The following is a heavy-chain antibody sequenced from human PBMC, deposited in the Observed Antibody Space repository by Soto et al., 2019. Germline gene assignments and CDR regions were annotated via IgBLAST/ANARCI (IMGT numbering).Heavy chain of an antibody. D-gene: IGHD5-12*01. CDR2: IVASGGIT. CDR3: AKKSAATIRVGYDY. CDR1: GFTFSSYP. V-gene: IGHV3-23*01. Sequence: EVQLLESGGGLAQPGGSLRLSCAASGFTFSSYPMSWVRQAPGQGLEWVSGIVASGGITYYADSVKDRFTISRDNSKNTLYLQMNSLRAEDMDVYYGAKKSAATIRVGYDYWGQGTLVTVSS. J-gene: IGHJ4*02.